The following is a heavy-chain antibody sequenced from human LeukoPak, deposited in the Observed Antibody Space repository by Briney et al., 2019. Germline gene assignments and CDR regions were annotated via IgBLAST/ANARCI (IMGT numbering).Heavy chain of an antibody. CDR1: GYTLTELS. D-gene: IGHD3-3*01. J-gene: IGHJ4*02. Sequence: GASVTVSCTVSGYTLTELSVHWVRQAPGKGLEWMGGFDPEDGETIYAQKFQGRVTMTEDTSTDTAYMELSSLRSEDTAVYYCATDVWSGILSREIYFDYWGQGTLVTVSS. CDR3: ATDVWSGILSREIYFDY. V-gene: IGHV1-24*01. CDR2: FDPEDGET.